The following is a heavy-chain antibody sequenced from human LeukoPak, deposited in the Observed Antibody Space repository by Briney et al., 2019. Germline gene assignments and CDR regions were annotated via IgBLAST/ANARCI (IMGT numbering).Heavy chain of an antibody. CDR3: ARAPPAVNPNSLPPCDY. V-gene: IGHV4-39*07. J-gene: IGHJ4*02. D-gene: IGHD3-16*02. CDR1: GGSISSSSYY. CDR2: IYYSGST. Sequence: SETLSLTCTVSGGSISSSSYYWGWIRQPPGKGLEWIGSIYYSGSTYYNPSLKSRVTISVDTSKNQFSLKLSSVTAADTAVYYCARAPPAVNPNSLPPCDYWGQGTLVTVSS.